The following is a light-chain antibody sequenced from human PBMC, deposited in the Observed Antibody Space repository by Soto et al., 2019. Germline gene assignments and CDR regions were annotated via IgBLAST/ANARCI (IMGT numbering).Light chain of an antibody. CDR3: QQRSSWPRA. Sequence: EIVLTQSPATLSLSLGERATLSCRASQNINTYLVWYQQKPGQAPRLLIYDASKRATGIPDRFSGSGSGTGFTLTISSLAPEDFALYFCQQRSSWPRAFGGGTKVEIK. CDR1: QNINTY. CDR2: DAS. J-gene: IGKJ4*01. V-gene: IGKV3-11*01.